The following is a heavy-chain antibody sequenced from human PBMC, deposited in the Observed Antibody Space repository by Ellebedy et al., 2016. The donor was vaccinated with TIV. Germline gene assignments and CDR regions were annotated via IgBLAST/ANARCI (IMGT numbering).Heavy chain of an antibody. CDR1: GYTFTDYY. CDR3: ARDLRPEIPFDY. CDR2: INPYSGEG. Sequence: ASVKVSXXASGYTFTDYYLHWVRQAPGQGLEWMGWINPYSGEGKSPQKFQGRVTMTRDTSITTAYMELTSLASDDTAVYYCARDLRPEIPFDYWGQGTLITVSS. V-gene: IGHV1-2*02. J-gene: IGHJ4*02.